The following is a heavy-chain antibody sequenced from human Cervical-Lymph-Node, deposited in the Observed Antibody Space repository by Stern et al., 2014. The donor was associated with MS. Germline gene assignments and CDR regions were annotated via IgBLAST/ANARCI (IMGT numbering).Heavy chain of an antibody. Sequence: LQLQESGAEVKKPGESLKISCKGSGYNFTTYWIAWVRQMPGRGLEWMGLIYPGDSQTRYSPSFPGHVTMLADQSISTAYLQWSSLKASDTAIYYCARPSNSGLFLHHWGQGTLVTVSS. CDR2: IYPGDSQT. CDR1: GYNFTTYW. D-gene: IGHD6-19*01. V-gene: IGHV5-51*01. CDR3: ARPSNSGLFLHH. J-gene: IGHJ1*01.